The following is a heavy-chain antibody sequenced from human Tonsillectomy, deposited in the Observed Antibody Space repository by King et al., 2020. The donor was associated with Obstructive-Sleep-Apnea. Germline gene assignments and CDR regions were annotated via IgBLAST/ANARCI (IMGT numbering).Heavy chain of an antibody. Sequence: QLQESGPGLVKPSDTLSLTCAVSGYSISSSNWWGWIRQPPGKGLEWIGYIYYSGTTYYNPSLRSRVTLSVETSKNQFSLKLSSVTAVDTAVYYCARSDVTGYGGVDIWGQGTMVTVSS. CDR1: GYSISSSNW. V-gene: IGHV4-28*01. CDR2: IYYSGTT. CDR3: ARSDVTGYGGVDI. D-gene: IGHD5-12*01. J-gene: IGHJ3*02.